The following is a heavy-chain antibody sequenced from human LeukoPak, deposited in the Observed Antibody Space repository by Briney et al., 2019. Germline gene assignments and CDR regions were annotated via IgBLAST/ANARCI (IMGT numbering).Heavy chain of an antibody. CDR1: GYTLTSYG. D-gene: IGHD4-17*01. CDR3: AKDGRRGYGEI. V-gene: IGHV1-18*01. Sequence: ASVKASCKASGYTLTSYGISWVRQAPGQGLEWMGWISAYNGNTNYAQKLQGRVTITTDTSTSTAYMELRSLRSDDTAVYYCAKDGRRGYGEIWGQGTLVTVSS. CDR2: ISAYNGNT. J-gene: IGHJ4*02.